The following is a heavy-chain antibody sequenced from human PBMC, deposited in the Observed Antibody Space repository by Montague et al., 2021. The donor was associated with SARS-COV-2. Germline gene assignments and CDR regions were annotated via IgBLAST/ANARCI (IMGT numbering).Heavy chain of an antibody. D-gene: IGHD3-10*01. V-gene: IGHV4-34*01. CDR3: ARVRYYGSGTSLGMDV. J-gene: IGHJ6*02. CDR2: INHSGST. Sequence: SEILSLTCAVYGGSFSGYYWSWIRQPPGKGLEWIGEINHSGSTNYNPSLKSRVTISVDTSKNQVSLKLSSVTAADTAVYYCARVRYYGSGTSLGMDVWGQGTTVTVSS. CDR1: GGSFSGYY.